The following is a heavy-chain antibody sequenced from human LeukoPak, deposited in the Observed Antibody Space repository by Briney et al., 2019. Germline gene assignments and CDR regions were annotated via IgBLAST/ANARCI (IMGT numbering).Heavy chain of an antibody. CDR1: GYSFTSYW. V-gene: IGHV5-51*01. CDR3: ARPRSGSWYTAYDI. CDR2: INPGDSDT. D-gene: IGHD6-13*01. J-gene: IGHJ3*02. Sequence: ESLKISCQGSGYSFTSYWIAWVRQMPGEGREWMGTINPGDSDTRYSPSFQGQVTISADKSIRTAYLQWSSLKVSDTAMYYCARPRSGSWYTAYDIWGQGTMVTVS.